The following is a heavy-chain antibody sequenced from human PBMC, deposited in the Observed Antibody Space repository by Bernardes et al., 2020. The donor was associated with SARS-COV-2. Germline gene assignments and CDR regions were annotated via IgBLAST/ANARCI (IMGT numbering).Heavy chain of an antibody. CDR1: GDSITNNNYY. V-gene: IGHV4-39*02. CDR2: IYFTGSM. D-gene: IGHD2-15*01. J-gene: IGHJ4*02. Sequence: SETLSLTCAVSGDSITNNNYYWGWIRQPPGKGLEWIGSIYFTGSMYTNPSLRSRVTIAVATSTNRFSLQLTSVTASDTATYYCARLAGAAEYFDYWGQGTPVTVSS. CDR3: ARLAGAAEYFDY.